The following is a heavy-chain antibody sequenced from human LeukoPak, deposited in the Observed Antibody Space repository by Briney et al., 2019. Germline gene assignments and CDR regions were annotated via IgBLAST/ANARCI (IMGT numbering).Heavy chain of an antibody. V-gene: IGHV4-59*12. CDR2: IYYSGST. J-gene: IGHJ6*02. CDR1: GGSISNYY. Sequence: SETLSLTCTVSGGSISNYYWNGIRQPPGKGLEWIGYIYYSGSTNYNPSLKSRVTISVDTSKNQFSLKLSSVTAADTAVYYCARGHTDNGYYYGMDAWGQWTTVTVSS. D-gene: IGHD5-18*01. CDR3: ARGHTDNGYYYGMDA.